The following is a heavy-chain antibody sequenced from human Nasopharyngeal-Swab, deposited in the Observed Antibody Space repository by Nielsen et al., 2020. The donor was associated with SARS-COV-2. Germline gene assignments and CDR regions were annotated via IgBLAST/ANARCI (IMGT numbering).Heavy chain of an antibody. CDR1: GFSLSTSGVG. D-gene: IGHD3-9*01. V-gene: IGHV2-5*02. CDR2: IYWDDDK. Sequence: SGSTLVKPTQTLTLTCTFSGFSLSTSGVGVGWIRQPPGKALEWLALIYWDDDKRYSPSLKSRLTITKDTSKNQVVLTMTNMDPVDTATYYCAHNGDDILTGYQMDVWGQGTTVTVSS. CDR3: AHNGDDILTGYQMDV. J-gene: IGHJ6*02.